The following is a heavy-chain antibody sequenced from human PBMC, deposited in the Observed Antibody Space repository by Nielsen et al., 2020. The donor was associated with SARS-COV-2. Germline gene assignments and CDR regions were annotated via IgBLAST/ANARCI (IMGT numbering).Heavy chain of an antibody. CDR2: IYFSGST. Sequence: SATLSLTCTVSGGSTSGYYWNWIRQPPGKGLEWIGYIYFSGSTTYNPSLKSRVTISVDTSKSHFSLKLNSVTAADTADYYCARGKRGVAFDVWGQGSMVTASS. CDR3: ARGKRGVAFDV. D-gene: IGHD3-10*01. CDR1: GGSTSGYY. J-gene: IGHJ3*01. V-gene: IGHV4-59*01.